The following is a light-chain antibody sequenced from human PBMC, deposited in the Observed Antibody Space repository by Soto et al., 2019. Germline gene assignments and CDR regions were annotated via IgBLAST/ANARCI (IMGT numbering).Light chain of an antibody. J-gene: IGLJ1*01. V-gene: IGLV2-23*02. CDR3: CSYAGSDYV. Sequence: QSVLTQPASVSGSPGQSITISCTGTSSGVGSYNLVSWYQQHPGKAPKLMIYEVSKRPSGVSNRFSGSKSGNTASLTISGLQAEDEADYYCCSYAGSDYVSGTGTKVTVL. CDR2: EVS. CDR1: SSGVGSYNL.